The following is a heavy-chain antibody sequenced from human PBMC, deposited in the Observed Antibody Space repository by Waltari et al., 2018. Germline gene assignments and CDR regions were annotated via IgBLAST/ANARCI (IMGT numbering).Heavy chain of an antibody. CDR3: TRSGTTTVAFDI. D-gene: IGHD1-1*01. V-gene: IGHV3-73*01. Sequence: EVQLVDSGGDLMQPEGSLNLSCASSGITYNDSSIHWVRQAPGKGLEWVGRIRSEANSYATAFAASVNGRFTIFRDDSKKTAYLQMNTLMSEDTALYYCTRSGTTTVAFDIWGQGTMVTVSS. CDR1: GITYNDSS. CDR2: IRSEANSYAT. J-gene: IGHJ3*02.